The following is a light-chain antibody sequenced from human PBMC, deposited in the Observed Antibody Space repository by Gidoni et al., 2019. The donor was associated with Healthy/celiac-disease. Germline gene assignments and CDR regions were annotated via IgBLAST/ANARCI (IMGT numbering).Light chain of an antibody. CDR2: GAS. Sequence: EIVMTQSPATLSVSPGESATLSCRASQSVSSNLAWYQQKPGQAPRLLIYGASTRATGIPARFSGSESGTEFTLTISSLQSEDFAVYYCQQYNNWPLWLTFGGGTKVEIK. CDR1: QSVSSN. CDR3: QQYNNWPLWLT. J-gene: IGKJ4*01. V-gene: IGKV3-15*01.